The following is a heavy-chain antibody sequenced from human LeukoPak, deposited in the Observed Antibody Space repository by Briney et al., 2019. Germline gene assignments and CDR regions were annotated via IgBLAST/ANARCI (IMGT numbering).Heavy chain of an antibody. CDR2: IIPIFGTA. CDR1: GGTFSSYA. D-gene: IGHD6-6*01. CDR3: ARGGLRIAARPNYYYYMDV. V-gene: IGHV1-69*05. Sequence: ASVKVSSTASGGTFSSYAISWVRQAPGQGLEWMGGIIPIFGTANYAQKFQGRVTITTDESTSTAYMELSSLRSEDTAVYYCARGGLRIAARPNYYYYMDVWGKGTTVTVSS. J-gene: IGHJ6*03.